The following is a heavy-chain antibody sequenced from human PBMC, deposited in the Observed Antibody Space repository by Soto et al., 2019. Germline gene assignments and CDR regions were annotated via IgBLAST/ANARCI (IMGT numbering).Heavy chain of an antibody. CDR3: ARGQRFSDWFDP. CDR2: IYSSGTT. J-gene: IGHJ5*02. Sequence: SETLSLTCTVSGGSISGYYWTWIRQAAGKGLEWIGRIYSSGTTKYNPSLKSRVTMSLDTSKNQFSLRLSSVTATDTAVYYCARGQRFSDWFDPWGPGTLVTVSS. V-gene: IGHV4-4*07. D-gene: IGHD3-3*01. CDR1: GGSISGYY.